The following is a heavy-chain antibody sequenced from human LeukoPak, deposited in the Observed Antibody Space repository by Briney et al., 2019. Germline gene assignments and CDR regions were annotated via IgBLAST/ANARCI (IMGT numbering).Heavy chain of an antibody. Sequence: PSETLSLTCTVSGGSISSSSYYWGWIRQPPGKGLEWIGSIYYSGSTYYNPSLKSRVTISVDTSKNQFSLKLSSVTAADTAVYYCAKDLLTIQADGDYDWYFDLWGRGTLVTVSS. D-gene: IGHD4-17*01. CDR1: GGSISSSSYY. CDR3: AKDLLTIQADGDYDWYFDL. J-gene: IGHJ2*01. CDR2: IYYSGST. V-gene: IGHV4-39*07.